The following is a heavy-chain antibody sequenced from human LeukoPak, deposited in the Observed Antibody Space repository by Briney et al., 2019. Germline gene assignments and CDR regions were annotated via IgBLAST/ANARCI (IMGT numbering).Heavy chain of an antibody. CDR2: INHSGST. D-gene: IGHD6-13*01. J-gene: IGHJ1*01. CDR1: GGSFSGYY. CDR3: ARVTSYSSSWREYLQH. Sequence: SETLSLTCAVYGGSFSGYYWSWIRQPPGKGLEWIGEINHSGSTNYNPSLKSRVTISVDTSKNQFSLKLSSVTAADTAVYYCARVTSYSSSWREYLQHWGQGTLVTVSS. V-gene: IGHV4-34*01.